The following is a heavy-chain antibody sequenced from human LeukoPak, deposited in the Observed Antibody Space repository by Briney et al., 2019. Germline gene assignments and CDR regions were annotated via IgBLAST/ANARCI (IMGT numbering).Heavy chain of an antibody. CDR1: GFTFSSAW. D-gene: IGHD1-14*01. J-gene: IGHJ4*02. Sequence: GGSLRLSCAASGFTFSSAWMSWVRQAPGEGLEWVARIRADGTTDYAAPVKGRFTISRDDSMNTLSLQMDSLKTGDTAVYYCAADVPSPPAQIDYWGQGTPVAVSS. V-gene: IGHV3-15*01. CDR3: AADVPSPPAQIDY. CDR2: IRADGTT.